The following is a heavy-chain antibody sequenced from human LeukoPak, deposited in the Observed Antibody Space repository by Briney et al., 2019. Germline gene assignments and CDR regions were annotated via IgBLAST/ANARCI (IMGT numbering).Heavy chain of an antibody. D-gene: IGHD3-10*01. CDR3: ARDRGPSADSGIYYQYYFHY. CDR2: INPYSGDT. CDR1: GYTFTGYY. V-gene: IGHV1-2*02. Sequence: ASVNVSCKASGYTFTGYYVHWMRQAPGQGLEWMGWINPYSGDTEYEQKFEGGVTMTRDTSIATAYMEMTRLTPDDTAVYYCARDRGPSADSGIYYQYYFHYWGQGTLVTVSS. J-gene: IGHJ4*02.